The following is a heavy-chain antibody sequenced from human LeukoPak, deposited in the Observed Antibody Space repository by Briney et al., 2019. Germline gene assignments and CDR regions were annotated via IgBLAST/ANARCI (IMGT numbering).Heavy chain of an antibody. J-gene: IGHJ4*02. V-gene: IGHV3-21*01. CDR1: GFTFSSYS. D-gene: IGHD6-13*01. CDR3: ARSWLLAAAGTYDY. CDR2: ISGSSSYI. Sequence: GGSLRLSCAASGFTFSSYSMNSVRQAPGKGLEWVSSISGSSSYIYYADSVKGRFTISRDNAKNSLYLQMNSLRAEDTAMYYCARSWLLAAAGTYDYWGQGTLVTVSS.